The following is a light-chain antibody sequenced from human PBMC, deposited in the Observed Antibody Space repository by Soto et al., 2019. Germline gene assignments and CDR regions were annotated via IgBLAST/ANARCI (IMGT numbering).Light chain of an antibody. V-gene: IGKV3-20*01. J-gene: IGKJ1*01. Sequence: ESVLTQSPGTLSLSPGEGATLSCRASQTMSSNYLAWYQQKPGQPPRLLIYGGSSRAAGIPDRFSGSGSGTDFILTINRLEPEDFAMYYCQQYGSSRTFGQGTKVDIK. CDR3: QQYGSSRT. CDR1: QTMSSNY. CDR2: GGS.